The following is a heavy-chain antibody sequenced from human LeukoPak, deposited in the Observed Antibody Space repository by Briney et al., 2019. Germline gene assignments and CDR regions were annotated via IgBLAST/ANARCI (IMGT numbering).Heavy chain of an antibody. CDR3: ARWNEGLDY. Sequence: SETLSLTCTVSGGSISGYYWSWMRQPPGKGLEWVGYIFESQTTGYNPSLEGRVTISQDTSRNQFSLKLSSVTAADTAVYYCARWNEGLDYWGQGTLVTVSS. D-gene: IGHD1-1*01. CDR1: GGSISGYY. V-gene: IGHV4-59*01. CDR2: IFESQTT. J-gene: IGHJ4*02.